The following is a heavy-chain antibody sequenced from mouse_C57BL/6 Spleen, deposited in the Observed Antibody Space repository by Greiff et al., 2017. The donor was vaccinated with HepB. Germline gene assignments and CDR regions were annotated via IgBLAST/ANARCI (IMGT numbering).Heavy chain of an antibody. CDR3: ARSTLYGSSYRDAMDY. J-gene: IGHJ4*01. CDR2: IDPSDSET. D-gene: IGHD1-1*01. Sequence: QVQLKQPGAELVRPGSSVKLSCKASGYTFTSYWMHWVKQRPIQGLEWIGNIDPSDSETHYNQKFKDKATLTVDKSSSTAYMQLSSLTSEDSAVYYCARSTLYGSSYRDAMDYWGQGTSVTVSS. V-gene: IGHV1-52*01. CDR1: GYTFTSYW.